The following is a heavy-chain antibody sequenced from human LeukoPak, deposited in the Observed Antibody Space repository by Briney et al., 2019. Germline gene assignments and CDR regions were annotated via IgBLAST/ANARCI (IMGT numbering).Heavy chain of an antibody. CDR2: IYYSGST. CDR1: HGSINIYY. V-gene: IGHV4-59*01. J-gene: IGHJ4*02. CDR3: ARRGYFDGSGLDH. Sequence: SPTLSLTCSLSHGSINIYYRSWIPPPPRERLECIVYIYYSGSTKYNPSLKSRVTISLDTSKKQLSLKLSSVTAADTAVYFCARRGYFDGSGLDHWGQGTLVTV. D-gene: IGHD3-22*01.